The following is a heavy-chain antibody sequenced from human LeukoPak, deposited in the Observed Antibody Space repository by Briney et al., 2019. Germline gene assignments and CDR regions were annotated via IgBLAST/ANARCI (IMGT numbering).Heavy chain of an antibody. CDR1: GGSFSGYY. J-gene: IGHJ4*02. D-gene: IGHD7-27*01. Sequence: SETLCLTCAVCGGSFSGYYWSWIRQPPGRELEWIGYVSYGGVTNYNPSLKSRVTISIDTSKSQFSLKLSSVTAAYTAVYYCAIRPGTSWAGVFDYWGQGALVTVSS. CDR3: AIRPGTSWAGVFDY. V-gene: IGHV4-59*08. CDR2: VSYGGVT.